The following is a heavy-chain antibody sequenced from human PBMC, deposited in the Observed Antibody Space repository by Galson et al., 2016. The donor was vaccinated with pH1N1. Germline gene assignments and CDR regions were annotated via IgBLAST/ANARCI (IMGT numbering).Heavy chain of an antibody. CDR1: GFTFDDYA. J-gene: IGHJ4*02. D-gene: IGHD6-13*01. Sequence: SLRLSCAASGFTFDDYAMHWVRQGPGKGLEWVSGISWNSGNIGYADSVKGRFTISRDNAKNSLYLQMNSLRAEDTALYYCAKDTFTSSWSPTLDYWGQGTLVTVSS. CDR3: AKDTFTSSWSPTLDY. V-gene: IGHV3-9*01. CDR2: ISWNSGNI.